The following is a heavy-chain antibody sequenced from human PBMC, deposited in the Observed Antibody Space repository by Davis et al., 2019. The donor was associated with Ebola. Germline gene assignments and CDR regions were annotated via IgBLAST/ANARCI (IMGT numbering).Heavy chain of an antibody. J-gene: IGHJ4*02. CDR3: ARAGDANYYDSGGTLHFDD. D-gene: IGHD3-22*01. V-gene: IGHV1-18*04. CDR1: GYTFTNYG. CDR2: ISPHFGNT. Sequence: AASVKVSCKASGYTFTNYGICWVRQAPGQGPEWMGWISPHFGNTNYAQKLQGRVTMTTDTSTSTAYMELRSLRSDDTAIYYCARAGDANYYDSGGTLHFDDWGQGTLVTVS.